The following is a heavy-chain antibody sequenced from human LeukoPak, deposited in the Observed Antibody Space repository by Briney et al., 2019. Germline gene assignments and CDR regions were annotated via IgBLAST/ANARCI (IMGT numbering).Heavy chain of an antibody. J-gene: IGHJ6*02. D-gene: IGHD3-10*01. CDR3: ARGTYYYGSGSPYGMDV. CDR1: GYTFTSYG. V-gene: IGHV1-8*02. Sequence: ASVKVSCKASGYTFTSYGISWVRQAPGQGLEWMGWMNPNGGNTGYAQKFQGRVTMTRNTSISTAYMELSSLRSEDTAVYYCARGTYYYGSGSPYGMDVWGQGTTVTVSS. CDR2: MNPNGGNT.